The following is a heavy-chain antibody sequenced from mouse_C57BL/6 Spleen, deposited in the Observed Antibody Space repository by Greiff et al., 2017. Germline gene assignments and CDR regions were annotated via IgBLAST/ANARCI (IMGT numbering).Heavy chain of an antibody. CDR3: ARYYYGSSSFDY. J-gene: IGHJ2*01. Sequence: QVQLKQPGAELVMPGASVKLSCKASGYTFTSYWMHWVKQRPGQGLAWIGEIDPSDSYTNYNQKFKGKSTLTVDKSSITAYMQLSSLTSEDSAVYYCARYYYGSSSFDYWGQGTTLTVSS. CDR2: IDPSDSYT. D-gene: IGHD1-1*01. V-gene: IGHV1-69*01. CDR1: GYTFTSYW.